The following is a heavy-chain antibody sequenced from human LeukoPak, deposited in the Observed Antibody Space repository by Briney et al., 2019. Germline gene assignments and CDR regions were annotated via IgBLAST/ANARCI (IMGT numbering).Heavy chain of an antibody. CDR1: DYSISSGYY. CDR2: TFPSGPT. CDR3: GRDTRTAQGCDY. J-gene: IGHJ4*02. V-gene: IGHV4-38-2*02. D-gene: IGHD2-15*01. Sequence: PSETLSLTGTVSDYSISSGYYWGWIRHPPGKGLEGTGSTFPSGPTYYIPSLKSRVTLSVNRSNNPFPLSRSPVTAEAPAIYYCGRDTRTAQGCDYWGQGLLVTVSS.